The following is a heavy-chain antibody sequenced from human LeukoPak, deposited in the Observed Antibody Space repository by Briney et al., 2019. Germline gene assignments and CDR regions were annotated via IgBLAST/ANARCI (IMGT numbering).Heavy chain of an antibody. V-gene: IGHV3-30*02. J-gene: IGHJ4*02. CDR1: GFTFSSYG. Sequence: SGGSLRLSCAASGFTFSSYGMHWVRQAPGKGLEWVAFIRYDGSNKYYADSVKGRFTISRDNSKNTLYLQMSSLRAEDTAVYYCAKGTAMTNDYWGQGTLVTVSS. CDR3: AKGTAMTNDY. CDR2: IRYDGSNK. D-gene: IGHD5-18*01.